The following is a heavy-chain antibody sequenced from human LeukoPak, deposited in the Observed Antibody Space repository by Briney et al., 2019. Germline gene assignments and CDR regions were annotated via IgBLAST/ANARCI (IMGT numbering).Heavy chain of an antibody. Sequence: GGSLRLSCAASGFTFSSYSMNWVRQAPGKGLEWVSFISSGSSYIYYADSVKGRFTISRDNAKNSLYLQMNSLRAEDTAVYYCARAHYYYDRTGFDYWGQGTLVTVSS. D-gene: IGHD3-22*01. V-gene: IGHV3-21*01. J-gene: IGHJ4*02. CDR2: ISSGSSYI. CDR3: ARAHYYYDRTGFDY. CDR1: GFTFSSYS.